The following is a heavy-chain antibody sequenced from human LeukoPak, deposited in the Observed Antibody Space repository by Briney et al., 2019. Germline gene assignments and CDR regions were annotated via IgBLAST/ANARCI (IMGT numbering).Heavy chain of an antibody. CDR2: VYYTGST. D-gene: IGHD3-22*01. CDR3: ARDDTHYGSSGSFYDAFDI. CDR1: GGSISSYY. J-gene: IGHJ3*02. V-gene: IGHV4-59*01. Sequence: SETLSLTCTVSGGSISSYYWSWVRQPPGKGLEWIGFVYYTGSTNYSPSLKSRVTISVDTSKNQFSLKLRSVTAADTAVYYCARDDTHYGSSGSFYDAFDIWGQGTMVTVSS.